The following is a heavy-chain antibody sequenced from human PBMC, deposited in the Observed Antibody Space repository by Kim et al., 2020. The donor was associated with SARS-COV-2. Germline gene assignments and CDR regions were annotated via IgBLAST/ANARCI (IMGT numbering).Heavy chain of an antibody. D-gene: IGHD3-3*01. V-gene: IGHV3-9*01. CDR2: ICRSGSTY. CDR3: AKAMAPGVYYYCMHV. CDR1: GFTVGSYA. J-gene: IGHJ6*01. Sequence: GGSLRLSCAASGFTVGSYAMSWVRQAPGKGLEWVSGICRSGSTYHAAYSVRGRFTFSENYANTSYHLKKNRLSPETAALYHAAKAMAPGVYYYCMHV.